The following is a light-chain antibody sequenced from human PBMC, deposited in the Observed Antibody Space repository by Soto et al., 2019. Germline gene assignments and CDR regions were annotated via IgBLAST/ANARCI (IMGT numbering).Light chain of an antibody. CDR2: KAS. CDR1: RNVGDW. CDR3: QHYNSYSEA. Sequence: QLTQSPSTLSESIGARDTNTCRASRNVGDWLAWFQQKPGKAPKLLIYKASTLKSGVPSRFSGSGSGTEFTLTISSLQPDEFATYYCQHYNSYSEAVGKGTKVDIK. V-gene: IGKV1-5*03. J-gene: IGKJ1*01.